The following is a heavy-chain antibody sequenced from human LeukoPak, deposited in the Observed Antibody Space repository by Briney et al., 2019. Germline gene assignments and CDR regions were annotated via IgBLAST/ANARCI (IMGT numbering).Heavy chain of an antibody. Sequence: SVKVSCKASGGTFSSYTISWVRQAPGQGLEWMGRIIPILGIANYAQKFQGRVTITADKSTSTAYMELSSLRSEDTAMYYCVLRFLEWLFPGWWGQGTLVTVSS. D-gene: IGHD3-3*01. CDR3: VLRFLEWLFPGW. CDR2: IIPILGIA. J-gene: IGHJ4*02. CDR1: GGTFSSYT. V-gene: IGHV1-69*02.